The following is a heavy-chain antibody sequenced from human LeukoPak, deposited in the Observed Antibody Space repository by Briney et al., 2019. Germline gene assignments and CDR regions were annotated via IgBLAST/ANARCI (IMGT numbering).Heavy chain of an antibody. CDR1: GFTFSSYW. V-gene: IGHV3-7*01. D-gene: IGHD2-15*01. CDR3: ARALLGYCSGCSCPGTGY. Sequence: PGGSLRLSCAASGFTFSSYWMSWARQAPGKGLEWVANIKQDGSEKYYVDSVKGRFTISRDNAKNSLYLQMNSLRAEDTAVYYCARALLGYCSGCSCPGTGYWGQGTLVTVSS. J-gene: IGHJ4*02. CDR2: IKQDGSEK.